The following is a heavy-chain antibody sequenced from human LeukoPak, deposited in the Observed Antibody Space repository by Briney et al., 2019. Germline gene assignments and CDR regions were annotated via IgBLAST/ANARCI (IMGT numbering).Heavy chain of an antibody. J-gene: IGHJ4*02. CDR1: GYTFTSYG. V-gene: IGHV1-18*01. CDR3: ARESRDYFDY. CDR2: ISAYNGNT. Sequence: GASVKVSCKASGYTFTSYGISWVRQAPGQGLEWMGWISAYNGNTNYAQKFQGRVTMTRDTSISTAYMELSRLRSDDTAVYYCARESRDYFDYWGQGTLVTVSS.